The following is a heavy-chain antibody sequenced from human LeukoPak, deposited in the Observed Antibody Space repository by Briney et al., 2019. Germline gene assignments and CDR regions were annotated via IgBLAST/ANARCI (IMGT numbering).Heavy chain of an antibody. V-gene: IGHV4-38-2*02. J-gene: IGHJ5*02. CDR1: GYSISSGYY. Sequence: SETLSLTCTVSGYSISSGYYWGWIRQPPGKGLEWIGSIYHSGSTYYNPSLKSRVTISVDTSKNQCSLKLSSVTAADTAVYYCARNHRHWFDPWGQGTLVTVSS. CDR2: IYHSGST. CDR3: ARNHRHWFDP.